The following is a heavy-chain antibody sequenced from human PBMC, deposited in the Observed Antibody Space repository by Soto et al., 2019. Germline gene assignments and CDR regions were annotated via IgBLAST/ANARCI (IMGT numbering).Heavy chain of an antibody. CDR1: GFTFSSYA. CDR3: ARGWELLFDY. V-gene: IGHV3-30-3*01. Sequence: QVQLVESGGGVVQPGRSLRLSCAASGFTFSSYAMHWVRQAPGKGLEWVAVISYDGTNKYYAESVKGRFTISRDNSKNTLYLQMNSLRAEDTAVYYCARGWELLFDYWGQGTLVTVSS. D-gene: IGHD1-26*01. CDR2: ISYDGTNK. J-gene: IGHJ4*02.